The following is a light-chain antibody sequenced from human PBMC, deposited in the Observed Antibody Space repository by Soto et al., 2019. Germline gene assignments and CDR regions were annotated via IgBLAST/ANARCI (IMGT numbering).Light chain of an antibody. CDR3: QQYNNWPPTWT. CDR1: QSVSSN. V-gene: IGKV3-15*01. J-gene: IGKJ1*01. Sequence: EIGMTQSPATLSVSPGERATLSCRASQSVSSNFAWYQQKPGQAPRLLIYGASTRATGIPARFSGSGSGTEFTLTISSLQSEDFAVYYCQQYNNWPPTWTFGQGTKVEIK. CDR2: GAS.